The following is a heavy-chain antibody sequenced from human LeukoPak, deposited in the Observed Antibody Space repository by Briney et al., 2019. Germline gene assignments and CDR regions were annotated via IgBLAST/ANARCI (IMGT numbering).Heavy chain of an antibody. Sequence: GGSLRLSCAASGFTFSSYAMSWVRQAPGKGLEWVSAISGSGGSTYYADSVKGRFTISRDNSKNTLYLQMSSLRAEDTAVYYCAKASTSPYYDILTGYFLPYYYYGMDVWGQGTTVTVSS. J-gene: IGHJ6*02. V-gene: IGHV3-23*01. CDR2: ISGSGGST. CDR3: AKASTSPYYDILTGYFLPYYYYGMDV. CDR1: GFTFSSYA. D-gene: IGHD3-9*01.